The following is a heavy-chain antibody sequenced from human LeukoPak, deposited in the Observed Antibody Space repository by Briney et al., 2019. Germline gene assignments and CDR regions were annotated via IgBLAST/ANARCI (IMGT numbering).Heavy chain of an antibody. V-gene: IGHV4-39*01. D-gene: IGHD3-3*01. CDR2: IYYSGTT. CDR1: GGSISSTTYY. CDR3: ARITKRWLQSFICYFDY. Sequence: PSETLSLTCTVSGGSISSTTYYWGWIRQPPGKGLEWIGTIYYSGTTYYSPSLKSRVTISVDTSKNQFSLRLSSVTAADTAVYYCARITKRWLQSFICYFDYWGQGTLVTVSS. J-gene: IGHJ4*02.